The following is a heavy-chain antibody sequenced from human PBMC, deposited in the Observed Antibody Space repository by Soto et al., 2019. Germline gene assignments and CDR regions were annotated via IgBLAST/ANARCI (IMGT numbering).Heavy chain of an antibody. J-gene: IGHJ5*02. CDR1: GDSVSSNSAA. CDR2: TYYRSKWYN. Sequence: SQTLSLTCAISGDSVSSNSAAWNWIRQSPSRGLEWLGRTYYRSKWYNDYAVSVKSRITINPDTSKNQFSLRLNSVTPEDTAVYYCARGVHLVVVAATGWFDPWGQGTLVTVSS. D-gene: IGHD2-15*01. V-gene: IGHV6-1*01. CDR3: ARGVHLVVVAATGWFDP.